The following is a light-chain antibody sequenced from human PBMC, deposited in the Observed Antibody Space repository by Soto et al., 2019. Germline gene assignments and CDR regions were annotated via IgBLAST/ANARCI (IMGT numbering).Light chain of an antibody. V-gene: IGKV1-5*03. CDR3: HHYNSYSPRT. CDR1: QSISSW. J-gene: IGKJ1*01. CDR2: KAS. Sequence: DIQMTQSPSTLSASVGDRVTITCRASQSISSWLAWYQQKPGKAPKLLIYKASSLESGVPSRFSGSGSGTEFTLTISSLQPDDFAPYYCHHYNSYSPRTFGQGTKVEIK.